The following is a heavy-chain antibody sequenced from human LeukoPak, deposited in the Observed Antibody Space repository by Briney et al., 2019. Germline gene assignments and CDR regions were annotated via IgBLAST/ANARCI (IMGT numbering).Heavy chain of an antibody. CDR3: AKDPSRQVVPAALDY. Sequence: SGGSLRLSCAASGFTFSSYGMHWVRQAPGKGLEWVAVISYDGSNKYYADSVKGRFTISRDNSKNTLYLQMNSLRAEDTAVYYCAKDPSRQVVPAALDYWGQGTLVTVSS. V-gene: IGHV3-30*18. D-gene: IGHD2-2*01. CDR1: GFTFSSYG. J-gene: IGHJ4*02. CDR2: ISYDGSNK.